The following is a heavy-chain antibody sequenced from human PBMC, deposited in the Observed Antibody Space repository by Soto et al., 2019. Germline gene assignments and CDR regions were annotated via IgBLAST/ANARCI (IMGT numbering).Heavy chain of an antibody. CDR3: AREIDFWSGYGWFDP. CDR1: GGSFSGYY. V-gene: IGHV4-34*01. Sequence: SETLSLTCAVYGGSFSGYYWTWIRQPPGTGLEWIGEINHSGSTNYNPSLKSRVTISVDTSKNQFSLKLSSVTAADTAVYYCAREIDFWSGYGWFDPWGQGTLVTVSS. J-gene: IGHJ5*02. CDR2: INHSGST. D-gene: IGHD3-3*01.